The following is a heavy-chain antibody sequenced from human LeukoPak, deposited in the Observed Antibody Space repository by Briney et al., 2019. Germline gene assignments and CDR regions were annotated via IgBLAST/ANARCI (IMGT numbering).Heavy chain of an antibody. D-gene: IGHD6-19*01. J-gene: IGHJ4*02. Sequence: GGSLRLSCAASGFTLSAYEMNWVRQAPGKGLEWVSYISSPSIHYADSVKGRFTISRDNAKNSLYLQMDSLRAEDTAVYYCASRRVAVPSSRAFDYWGQGTLVTVSS. CDR3: ASRRVAVPSSRAFDY. CDR1: GFTLSAYE. CDR2: ISSPSI. V-gene: IGHV3-48*03.